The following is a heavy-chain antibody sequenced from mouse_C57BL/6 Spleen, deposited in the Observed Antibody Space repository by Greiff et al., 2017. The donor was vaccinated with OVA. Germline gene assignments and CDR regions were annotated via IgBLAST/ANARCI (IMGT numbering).Heavy chain of an antibody. Sequence: VQLQESGAELVKPGASVKISCKASGYAFSSYWMNWVKQRPGKGLEWIGQIYPGDGDTNYNGKFKGKATLTADKSSSTAYMQLSSLTSEDSAVYFCARKDYYGSSWDYFDYWGQGTTLTVSS. CDR3: ARKDYYGSSWDYFDY. J-gene: IGHJ2*01. CDR2: IYPGDGDT. CDR1: GYAFSSYW. V-gene: IGHV1-80*01. D-gene: IGHD1-1*01.